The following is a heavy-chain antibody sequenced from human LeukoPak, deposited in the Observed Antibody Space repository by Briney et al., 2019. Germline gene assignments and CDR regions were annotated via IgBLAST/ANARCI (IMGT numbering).Heavy chain of an antibody. CDR2: MNPKSGNT. V-gene: IGHV1-8*01. CDR1: GYTFTNHD. D-gene: IGHD5-18*01. J-gene: IGHJ4*02. Sequence: ASVKVSCKASGYTFTNHDINWVRQASGQGLEWMGWMNPKSGNTGYLQKFQGRVTMTRDTSMRTAFMELSSLTSEDTAVYYCARGVNSQGTAMVLFDSWGQGSLVTVSA. CDR3: ARGVNSQGTAMVLFDS.